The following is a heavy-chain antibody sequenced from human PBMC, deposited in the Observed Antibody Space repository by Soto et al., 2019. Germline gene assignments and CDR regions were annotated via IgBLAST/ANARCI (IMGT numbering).Heavy chain of an antibody. CDR2: TRNKANSYTT. CDR3: VGYSYDRSGYYNELPGY. CDR1: GFTFSDHY. V-gene: IGHV3-72*01. Sequence: EVQLVESGGGLVQPGGSLRLSCAASGFTFSDHYMDWVRQAPGKGLEWVGRTRNKANSYTTEYAASVKGRFTISRDDSKNSLYLQMNSLKTEDTAVHYCVGYSYDRSGYYNELPGYWSQGSLVTVSS. D-gene: IGHD3-22*01. J-gene: IGHJ4*02.